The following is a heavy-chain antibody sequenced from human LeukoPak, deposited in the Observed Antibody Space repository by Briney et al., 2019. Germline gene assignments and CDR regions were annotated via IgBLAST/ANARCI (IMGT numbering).Heavy chain of an antibody. D-gene: IGHD5-12*01. J-gene: IGHJ4*02. CDR2: LIGSSGST. CDR3: AKGAYDYIEIGYFDS. CDR1: GFTFTNYA. V-gene: IGHV3-23*01. Sequence: PGGSLRLSCAASGFTFTNYAMNWVRQAPGKGLEWVSVLIGSSGSTDYADSVKGRFTISRDNSKNTLFLQMNSLRAEDTAIYYCAKGAYDYIEIGYFDSWGQGTLVTVSS.